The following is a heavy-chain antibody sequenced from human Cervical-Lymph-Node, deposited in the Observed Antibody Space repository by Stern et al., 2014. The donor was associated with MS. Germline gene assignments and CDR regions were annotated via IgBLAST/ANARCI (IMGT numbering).Heavy chain of an antibody. D-gene: IGHD3-3*01. CDR3: AKGSIFGVARDYYYGMDV. V-gene: IGHV3-9*01. CDR1: GFTFDDYA. Sequence: EEQLVESGGGLVQPGRSLRLSCAASGFTFDDYAMHWVRQAPGKGLEWVSGISWNSGSIGYADSVKGRFTISRDNAKNSLYLQMNSLRAEDTALYYCAKGSIFGVARDYYYGMDVWGQGTTVTVSS. J-gene: IGHJ6*02. CDR2: ISWNSGSI.